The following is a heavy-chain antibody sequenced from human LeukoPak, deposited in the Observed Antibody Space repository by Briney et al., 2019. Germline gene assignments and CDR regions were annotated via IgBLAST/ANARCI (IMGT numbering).Heavy chain of an antibody. CDR1: GGSFSGYY. Sequence: KSSETLSLTCAVYGGSFSGYYWSWIRQPPGKGLEWIGEINHSGSTNYNPSLKSRVTISVDTSKNQFSLKLSSVTAADTAVYYCASLLFGGRGDYWGQGTLVTVSS. D-gene: IGHD1-26*01. V-gene: IGHV4-34*01. J-gene: IGHJ4*02. CDR2: INHSGST. CDR3: ASLLFGGRGDY.